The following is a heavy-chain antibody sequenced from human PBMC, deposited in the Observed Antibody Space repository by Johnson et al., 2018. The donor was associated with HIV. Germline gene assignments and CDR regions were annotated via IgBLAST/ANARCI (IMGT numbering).Heavy chain of an antibody. CDR2: LTWNSGRK. CDR1: GFSFDDYA. CDR3: TKGIVVGTPQDAFDI. J-gene: IGHJ3*02. D-gene: IGHD2-21*01. V-gene: IGHV3-9*01. Sequence: EVQLVESGGRLVQPGRSLRLSCAASGFSFDDYAMHWVRQVPGKGLEWVAGLTWNSGRKGYADSVKGRFTISRDNAKNSLYLQKNSLKPEDTALYYCTKGIVVGTPQDAFDIWGQGTMVTVSS.